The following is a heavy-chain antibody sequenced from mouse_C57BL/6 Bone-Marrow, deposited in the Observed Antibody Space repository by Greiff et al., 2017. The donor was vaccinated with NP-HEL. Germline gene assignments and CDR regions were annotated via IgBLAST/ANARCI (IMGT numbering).Heavy chain of an antibody. D-gene: IGHD2-4*01. Sequence: QVQLQQSGAELARPGASVTLSCKASGYTFTDYEMHWVKQTPVHGLEWIGAIDPESGGTAYNQKFKGKAILTADKSSSTAYMELRSLTYEDSDVYYCSSLYDDFTRYFGVWGTGTTLTVSS. CDR3: SSLYDDFTRYFGV. V-gene: IGHV1-15*01. J-gene: IGHJ1*03. CDR2: IDPESGGT. CDR1: GYTFTDYE.